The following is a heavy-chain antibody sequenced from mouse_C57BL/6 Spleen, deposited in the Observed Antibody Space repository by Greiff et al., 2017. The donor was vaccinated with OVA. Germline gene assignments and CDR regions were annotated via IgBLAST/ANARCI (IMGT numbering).Heavy chain of an antibody. D-gene: IGHD2-4*01. J-gene: IGHJ2*01. Sequence: EVQLQESGGGLVKPGGSLKLSCAASGFTFSSYAMSWVRQTPEKRLEWVATISDGGSYTYYPDNVKGRFTISRDNAKNNLYLQMSHLKSEDTAMYYCAREGNYDGRGFDYWGQGTTLTVSS. V-gene: IGHV5-4*01. CDR2: ISDGGSYT. CDR1: GFTFSSYA. CDR3: AREGNYDGRGFDY.